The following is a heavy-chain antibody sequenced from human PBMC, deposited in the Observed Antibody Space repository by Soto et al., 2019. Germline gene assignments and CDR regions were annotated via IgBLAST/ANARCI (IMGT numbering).Heavy chain of an antibody. Sequence: SETLSLTCTVSGGSISSSSYYWGWIRQPPGKGLEWIGSIYYSGSTYYNPSLKSRVTIPVDTSKNQFSLKLSSVTAADTAVYYCAMGSTYGDYPPYYFDYWGQGTLVTVSS. CDR2: IYYSGST. D-gene: IGHD4-17*01. CDR1: GGSISSSSYY. J-gene: IGHJ4*02. V-gene: IGHV4-39*01. CDR3: AMGSTYGDYPPYYFDY.